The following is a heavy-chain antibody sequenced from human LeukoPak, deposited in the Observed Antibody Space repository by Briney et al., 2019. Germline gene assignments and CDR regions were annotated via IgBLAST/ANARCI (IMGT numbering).Heavy chain of an antibody. Sequence: GGSLRLSCAASGFTDSSNYMTWVRQAPGKGLEWVSVVYSGGTTYYADSVKGRFTNSRDNSRNTLYLQMNRLRVEDTAVYYCATSNRVSRPFDYWGLGTLVTVSS. J-gene: IGHJ4*02. D-gene: IGHD1-14*01. CDR1: GFTDSSNY. CDR2: VYSGGTT. CDR3: ATSNRVSRPFDY. V-gene: IGHV3-53*01.